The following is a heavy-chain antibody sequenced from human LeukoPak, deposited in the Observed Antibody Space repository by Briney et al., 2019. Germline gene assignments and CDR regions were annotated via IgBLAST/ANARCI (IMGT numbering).Heavy chain of an antibody. CDR2: IRYDGSNK. CDR3: AKGRDYYDSSGYFV. D-gene: IGHD3-22*01. CDR1: GFTFSSYG. Sequence: GGSLRLSCAASGFTFSSYGVHWVRQAPGKGLEWVAFIRYDGSNKYYADSVKGRFTISRDNSKNTLYLQMNSLRAEDTAVYYCAKGRDYYDSSGYFVWGQGTLVTVSS. V-gene: IGHV3-30*02. J-gene: IGHJ4*02.